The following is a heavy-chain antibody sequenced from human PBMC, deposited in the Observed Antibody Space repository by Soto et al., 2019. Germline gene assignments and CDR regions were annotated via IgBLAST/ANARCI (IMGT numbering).Heavy chain of an antibody. CDR1: GGSISSYY. D-gene: IGHD6-13*01. Sequence: SETLSLTCTVSGGSISSYYWSWIRQPPGKGLEWIGYIYYSGSTNYNPSLKSRVTISVDTSKNQFSLKLSSVTAADTAVYYCARVSPITSSSWYGIDPWGQRTPVTVSS. CDR3: ARVSPITSSSWYGIDP. J-gene: IGHJ5*02. V-gene: IGHV4-59*01. CDR2: IYYSGST.